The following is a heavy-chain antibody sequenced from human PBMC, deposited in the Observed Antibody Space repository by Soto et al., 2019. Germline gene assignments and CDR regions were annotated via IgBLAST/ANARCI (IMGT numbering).Heavy chain of an antibody. CDR3: ARVPSP. J-gene: IGHJ5*02. CDR1: GGSISSGGYS. V-gene: IGHV4-30-2*01. Sequence: QLQLQECGSGLVKPSQTLSLTCAVSGGSISSGGYSWSWIRQPPGKGLEWIGYIYHSGSTYYNPSLKSRVTLSVDRSKNQFSLKLSSVTAADTAVYYCARVPSPWGQGTLVTVSS. CDR2: IYHSGST.